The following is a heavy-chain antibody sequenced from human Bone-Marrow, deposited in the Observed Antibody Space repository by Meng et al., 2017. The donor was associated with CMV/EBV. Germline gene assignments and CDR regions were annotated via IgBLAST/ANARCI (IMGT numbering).Heavy chain of an antibody. CDR2: VTPNSGDT. CDR3: ARDGGPVRNWNSEYYYYGMDV. V-gene: IGHV1-8*01. D-gene: IGHD1-7*01. CDR1: GYTFTDYD. Sequence: ASVKVSCKASGYTFTDYDLTWVRHAPGQGLQWMGRVTPNSGDTRYAQNFQGRVTMTGKTSITTAYMELTSLTSEDTAVYYCARDGGPVRNWNSEYYYYGMDVWGQGTTVTVSS. J-gene: IGHJ6*02.